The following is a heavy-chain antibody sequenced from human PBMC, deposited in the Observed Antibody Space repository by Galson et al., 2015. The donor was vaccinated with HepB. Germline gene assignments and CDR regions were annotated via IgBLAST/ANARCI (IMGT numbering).Heavy chain of an antibody. CDR3: ARGRPDYGDYPL. V-gene: IGHV3-66*02. J-gene: IGHJ4*02. D-gene: IGHD4-17*01. CDR1: GYTVTNIY. Sequence: SLRLSCAVSGYTVTNIYMTWVRQAPGKGLAWVSVIYDDGSTYYADSVRGRFTISRDNSKNTLHLQMDSLRSEDTAVYYCARGRPDYGDYPLWGQGTLVTVSS. CDR2: IYDDGST.